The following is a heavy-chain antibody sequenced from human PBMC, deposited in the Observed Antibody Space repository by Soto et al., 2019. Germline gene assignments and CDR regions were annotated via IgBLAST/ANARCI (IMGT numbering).Heavy chain of an antibody. J-gene: IGHJ4*02. D-gene: IGHD4-4*01. Sequence: GGSLRLSCAASGFTFSSYAMHWVRQAPGKGLEWVAVISYDGSNKYYADSVKGRFTISRDNSKNTLYLQMNSLRAEDTAVYCCARDPNSNYEYNFDYWGQGTLVTVSS. CDR1: GFTFSSYA. V-gene: IGHV3-30*04. CDR2: ISYDGSNK. CDR3: ARDPNSNYEYNFDY.